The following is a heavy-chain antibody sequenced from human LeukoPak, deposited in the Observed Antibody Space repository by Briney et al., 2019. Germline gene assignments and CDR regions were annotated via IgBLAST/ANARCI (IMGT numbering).Heavy chain of an antibody. CDR2: ISSDGSST. D-gene: IGHD6-19*01. CDR3: ARDLVSSSGYCDY. J-gene: IGHJ4*02. Sequence: GGSLRLSCAASGFTFRNHWMHWVRQTPGKGLVWVSRISSDGSSTTYADSVKGRFTISRDNAKNTLYLQMNNLRAEDTAVYYCARDLVSSSGYCDYWGQGTLVTVSS. V-gene: IGHV3-74*03. CDR1: GFTFRNHW.